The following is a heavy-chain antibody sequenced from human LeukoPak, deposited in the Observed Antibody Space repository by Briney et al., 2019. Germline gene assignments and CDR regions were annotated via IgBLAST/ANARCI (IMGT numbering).Heavy chain of an antibody. CDR1: GFTLSGCA. V-gene: IGHV3-21*01. J-gene: IGHJ3*02. CDR2: ISSSSSYI. CDR3: ARDGGIANDAFDI. Sequence: GGSLRLSCAASGFTLSGCAFHWVRQAPGKGLEWVSSISSSSSYIYYADSVKGRFTISRDNAKNSLYLQMDSLRAEDTAVYYCARDGGIANDAFDIWGQGTMVTVSS. D-gene: IGHD6-13*01.